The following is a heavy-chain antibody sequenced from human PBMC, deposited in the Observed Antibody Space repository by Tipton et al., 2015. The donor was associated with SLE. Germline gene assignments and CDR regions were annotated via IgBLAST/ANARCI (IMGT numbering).Heavy chain of an antibody. J-gene: IGHJ4*02. V-gene: IGHV4-34*01. Sequence: TLSLTCAVYGGSFSGYYWSWIRQPPGKGLEWIGEINHSGSTNYNPSLESRVTISVDTSKNQFSLKLSSVTAADTAVYYCARIGIYYDSSGYLDYWGQGTLVTVSS. CDR3: ARIGIYYDSSGYLDY. CDR1: GGSFSGYY. CDR2: INHSGST. D-gene: IGHD3-22*01.